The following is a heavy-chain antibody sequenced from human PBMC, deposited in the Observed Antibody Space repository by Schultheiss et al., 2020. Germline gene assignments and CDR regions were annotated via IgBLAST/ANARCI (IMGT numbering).Heavy chain of an antibody. V-gene: IGHV4-30-2*01. CDR1: GGSISSGGYS. CDR2: IYHSGST. Sequence: SETLSLTCAVSGGSISSGGYSWSWIRQPPGKGLEWIGYIYHSGSTYYNPSLKSRVTISVDTSKNQFSLKLSSVTAADTAVYYCARADYSSSWYQKGMDVWGQGTTVTVSS. CDR3: ARADYSSSWYQKGMDV. D-gene: IGHD6-13*01. J-gene: IGHJ6*02.